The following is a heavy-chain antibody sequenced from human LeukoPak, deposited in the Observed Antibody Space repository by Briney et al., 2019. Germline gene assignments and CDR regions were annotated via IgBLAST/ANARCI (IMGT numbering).Heavy chain of an antibody. V-gene: IGHV3-30*03. Sequence: GGSLRLSCAASGFTFSSYGMHWVRQAPGKGLEWVAVISYDGSNKYYADSVKGRFTISRDNSKNTLYLQMNSLRAEDTAVYYCARGDLRTYYYDSSGYFTLWGRGTLVTVSS. D-gene: IGHD3-22*01. CDR1: GFTFSSYG. CDR2: ISYDGSNK. J-gene: IGHJ4*02. CDR3: ARGDLRTYYYDSSGYFTL.